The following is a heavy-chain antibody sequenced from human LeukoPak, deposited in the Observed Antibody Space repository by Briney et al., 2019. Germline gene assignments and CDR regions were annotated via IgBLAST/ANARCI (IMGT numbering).Heavy chain of an antibody. J-gene: IGHJ6*02. D-gene: IGHD3-22*01. CDR1: GYTFTSYG. Sequence: GASVKVSCKASGYTFTSYGISWVRQAPGQGLEWVGWISAYNGNTNYAQKLQGRVTMTTDTSTSTAYMELRSLRSDDTAVYYCARVHYYDSSGYFVDYYYYYGMDVWGQGTTVTVSS. CDR3: ARVHYYDSSGYFVDYYYYYGMDV. CDR2: ISAYNGNT. V-gene: IGHV1-18*01.